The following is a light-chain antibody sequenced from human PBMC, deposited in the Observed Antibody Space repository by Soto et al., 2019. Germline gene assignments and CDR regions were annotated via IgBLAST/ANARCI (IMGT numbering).Light chain of an antibody. Sequence: SYDLTQPPSVSVATGKTASVACGGSNIGSKSVHWYQKKSGQAPVLVMYYDSDRHSGIPERFSGSNSGNTATLTISRVEAGDEADYYCKVWDMSSGQGVFGGGTKLTVL. CDR1: NIGSKS. J-gene: IGLJ3*02. CDR3: KVWDMSSGQGV. V-gene: IGLV3-21*01. CDR2: YDS.